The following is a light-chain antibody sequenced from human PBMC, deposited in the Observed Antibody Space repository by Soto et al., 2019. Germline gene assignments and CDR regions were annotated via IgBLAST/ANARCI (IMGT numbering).Light chain of an antibody. Sequence: DIVLTQSPDSLAVSLGERATINCKSSQSVLDRSNNKNYLAWYQQKPGQPPKPLIYWASTREFGVPDRFSGSGSRADFTLTISSMQAEDVALYYCQQYYGVPRTFGEGTKVEIK. CDR2: WAS. V-gene: IGKV4-1*01. CDR3: QQYYGVPRT. J-gene: IGKJ4*02. CDR1: QSVLDRSNNKNY.